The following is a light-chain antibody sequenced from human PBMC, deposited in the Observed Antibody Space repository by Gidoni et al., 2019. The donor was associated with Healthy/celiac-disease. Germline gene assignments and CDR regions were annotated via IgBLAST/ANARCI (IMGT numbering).Light chain of an antibody. CDR1: SSDVGGYNY. J-gene: IGLJ2*01. Sequence: QSALTQPPSASGSPGQSVTIPCTGTSSDVGGYNYVSWYQQHPGKAPKLMIYEVSKRPSGVPDRFFGSKSGNTASLTVSGLQAEDEADYYCSPYAGSNNLVFGGGTKLTVL. CDR3: SPYAGSNNLV. V-gene: IGLV2-8*01. CDR2: EVS.